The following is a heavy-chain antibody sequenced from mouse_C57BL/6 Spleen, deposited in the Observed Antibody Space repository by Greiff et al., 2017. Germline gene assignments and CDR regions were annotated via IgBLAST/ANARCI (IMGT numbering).Heavy chain of an antibody. CDR1: GFSLTSYG. CDR2: IWSGGST. J-gene: IGHJ1*03. CDR3: ASPYYYCSSYWYFDV. D-gene: IGHD1-1*01. V-gene: IGHV2-2*01. Sequence: QVQLQQSGPGLVQPSQSLSITCTVSGFSLTSYGVHWVRQSPGKGREWLGVIWSGGSTDYNAAFISRLSISKDNSKSQVIFKMNSLEADDTARYYCASPYYYCSSYWYFDVWGTGTTVTVSS.